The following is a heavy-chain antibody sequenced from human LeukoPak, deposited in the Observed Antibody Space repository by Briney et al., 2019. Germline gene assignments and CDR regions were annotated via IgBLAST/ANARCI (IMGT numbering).Heavy chain of an antibody. Sequence: GGSLRLSCAASGFTFSSYGMHWVRQAPGKGLEGVAFIRYDGSNKYYADHVKGRITISRDNAKNSLYLQMNSLRAEDTAFYYCARVDGDAYWGQGTLVTVSS. CDR3: ARVDGDAY. CDR1: GFTFSSYG. J-gene: IGHJ4*02. D-gene: IGHD4-17*01. V-gene: IGHV3-30*02. CDR2: IRYDGSNK.